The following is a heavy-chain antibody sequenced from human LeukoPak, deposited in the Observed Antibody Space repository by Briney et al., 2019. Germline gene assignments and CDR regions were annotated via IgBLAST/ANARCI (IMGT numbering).Heavy chain of an antibody. CDR2: INHSGST. Sequence: SETLSLTCAVYGGSFSGYYWSWIRQPPGKGLEWVGEINHSGSTNYNPSLKSRVTISVDTSKNQFSLKLSSVTAADTAVYYCARGRQYDFWSGAPYYDYWGQGTLVTVSS. V-gene: IGHV4-34*01. CDR1: GGSFSGYY. J-gene: IGHJ4*02. CDR3: ARGRQYDFWSGAPYYDY. D-gene: IGHD3-3*01.